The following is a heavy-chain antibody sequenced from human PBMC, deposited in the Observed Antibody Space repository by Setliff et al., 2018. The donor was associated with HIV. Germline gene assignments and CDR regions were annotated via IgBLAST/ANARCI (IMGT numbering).Heavy chain of an antibody. CDR3: ARGGKDFEI. V-gene: IGHV3-7*01. CDR2: IKQDGSEK. Sequence: GGSLRLSCEASGFTFSSYWMSWVRQPPGKGLEWVANIKQDGSEKYYVDSMKGRFTISRDNAKNSLYLQMNSLRAEDTAVYYCARGGKDFEIWGQGTMVTVSS. J-gene: IGHJ3*02. CDR1: GFTFSSYW.